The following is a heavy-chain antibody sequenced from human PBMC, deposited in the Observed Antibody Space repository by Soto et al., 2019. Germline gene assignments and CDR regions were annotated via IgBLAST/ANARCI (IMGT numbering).Heavy chain of an antibody. J-gene: IGHJ4*02. V-gene: IGHV1-24*01. D-gene: IGHD3-22*01. CDR2: FDPEDGEA. Sequence: QVQLVQSGAEVKKPGASVKVSCKVSGYTLTELSMHWVRQAPGKGLEWMGGFDPEDGEAIYAQKFQGRVTMTEDTSTDTAYMELRSLRSEDTAVYYCATSYLYSGYYPFFDYWGQGTLVTVSS. CDR1: GYTLTELS. CDR3: ATSYLYSGYYPFFDY.